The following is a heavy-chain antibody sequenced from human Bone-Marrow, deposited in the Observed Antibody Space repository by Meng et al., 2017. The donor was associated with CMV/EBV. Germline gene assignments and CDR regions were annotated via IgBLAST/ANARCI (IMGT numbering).Heavy chain of an antibody. CDR2: INQDENQK. D-gene: IGHD6-13*01. CDR1: GFTFSSHW. J-gene: IGHJ6*02. CDR3: ARVAAAGRGMDV. V-gene: IGHV3-7*04. Sequence: GEFLKISCAASGFTFSSHWMTWVRQAPGKGLEWVANINQDENQKNYVDSVKGRFTISRDNAKNSLFLQMNRLGAEDTAVYYCARVAAAGRGMDVWGQGTTVTVSS.